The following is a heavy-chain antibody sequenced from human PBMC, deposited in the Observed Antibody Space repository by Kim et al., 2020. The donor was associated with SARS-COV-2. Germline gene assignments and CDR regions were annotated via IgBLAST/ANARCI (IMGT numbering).Heavy chain of an antibody. J-gene: IGHJ5*02. V-gene: IGHV3-30*04. CDR2: ISYDGSNK. Sequence: GGSLRLSCAASGFTFSSYAMHWVRQAPGKGLEWVAVISYDGSNKYYADSVKGRFTISRDNSKNTLYLQMNSLRAEDTAVYYCARDADYDILTGYYPPPEFDPWGQGTLVTVSS. D-gene: IGHD3-9*01. CDR3: ARDADYDILTGYYPPPEFDP. CDR1: GFTFSSYA.